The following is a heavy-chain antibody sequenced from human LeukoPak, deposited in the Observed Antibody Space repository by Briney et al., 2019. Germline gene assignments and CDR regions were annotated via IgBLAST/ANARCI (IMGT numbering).Heavy chain of an antibody. CDR3: ARVEVGATATDAFDI. Sequence: GGSLRLSCAASGFTFSSYWMSWVRQAPGKGLEWVANIKQDGSEKYYVDSVKGRFTISRDNAKNSLYLQMNSLRAEDTAVYYCARVEVGATATDAFDIWGQGTMVTVSS. V-gene: IGHV3-7*01. CDR1: GFTFSSYW. D-gene: IGHD1-26*01. CDR2: IKQDGSEK. J-gene: IGHJ3*02.